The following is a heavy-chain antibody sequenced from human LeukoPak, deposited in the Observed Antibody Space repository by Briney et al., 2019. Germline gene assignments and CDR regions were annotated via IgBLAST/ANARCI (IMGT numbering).Heavy chain of an antibody. J-gene: IGHJ4*02. CDR1: GFTFSSYC. D-gene: IGHD1-26*01. V-gene: IGHV3-21*01. CDR3: ASIVGAGYFDY. Sequence: AGSLTLSCAASGFTFSSYCMNWVRQAPGKGLEWVSSISSSSSYIYYADSVKGQFTIYRENAKNALDLKMNSCIAEDPAVYYCASIVGAGYFDYWGQGTLVTVSS. CDR2: ISSSSSYI.